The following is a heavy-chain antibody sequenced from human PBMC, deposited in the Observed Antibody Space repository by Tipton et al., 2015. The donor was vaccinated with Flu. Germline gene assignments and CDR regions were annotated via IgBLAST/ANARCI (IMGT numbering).Heavy chain of an antibody. CDR2: ICGSGGSP. V-gene: IGHV3-23*01. CDR3: AKYPQSSYGGDSGYFDY. D-gene: IGHD2-21*02. CDR1: GFAFSSYA. J-gene: IGHJ4*02. Sequence: GSLRLSCAASGFAFSSYAMSWVRQAPGKGLEWVSAICGSGGSPFYADSVKGRFTISRDNSKNTLDLQMNSLRVEDTAVYYCAKYPQSSYGGDSGYFDYWGQGTLVTVSS.